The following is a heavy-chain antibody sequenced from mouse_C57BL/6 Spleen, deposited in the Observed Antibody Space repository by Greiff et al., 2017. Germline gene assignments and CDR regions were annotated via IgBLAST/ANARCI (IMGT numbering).Heavy chain of an antibody. CDR3: ARGEDYGSSYVWYFDV. CDR2: IYPGSGST. V-gene: IGHV1-55*01. D-gene: IGHD1-1*01. Sequence: VKLMEPGAELVKPGASVKMSCKASGYTFTSYWITWVKQRPGQGLEWIGDIYPGSGSTNYNEKFKSKATLTVDTSSSTAYMQLSSLTSEDSAVYYCARGEDYGSSYVWYFDVWGTGATVTVSS. J-gene: IGHJ1*03. CDR1: GYTFTSYW.